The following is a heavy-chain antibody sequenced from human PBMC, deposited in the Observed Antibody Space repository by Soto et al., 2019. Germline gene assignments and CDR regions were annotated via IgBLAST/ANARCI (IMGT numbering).Heavy chain of an antibody. Sequence: GASVKVSCKDSGYTFTSYALNWLRQATGQRPERMGWMNPNSGNTGYAQKFQGRVTMTRNTSISTAYMELSSLRSEDTAVYYCVRRGEGLHLGELSLDAFDIWGQGTMVTVSS. CDR1: GYTFTSYA. J-gene: IGHJ3*02. D-gene: IGHD3-16*02. CDR2: MNPNSGNT. V-gene: IGHV1-8*01. CDR3: VRRGEGLHLGELSLDAFDI.